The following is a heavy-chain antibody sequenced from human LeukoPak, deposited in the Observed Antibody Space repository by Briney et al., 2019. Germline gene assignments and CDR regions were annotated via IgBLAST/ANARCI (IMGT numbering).Heavy chain of an antibody. CDR3: ATSTAAGTNAFDI. Sequence: SQTLSLTCVISGDSVSSNSAAWNWIRQSPSRGLEWLGRTYYRSKWYNDYAVSVKSRITISPDTSKNQFSLQLNSVTPEDTAVYYCATSTAAGTNAFDIWGQGTVVTVSS. V-gene: IGHV6-1*01. J-gene: IGHJ3*02. CDR2: TYYRSKWYN. D-gene: IGHD6-13*01. CDR1: GDSVSSNSAA.